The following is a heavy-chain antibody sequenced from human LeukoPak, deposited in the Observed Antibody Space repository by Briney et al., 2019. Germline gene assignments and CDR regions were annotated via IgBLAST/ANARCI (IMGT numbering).Heavy chain of an antibody. D-gene: IGHD3-3*01. CDR1: GFTFSTYG. CDR2: IRYDGSNK. CDR3: AKVRGNYDFWSGFDY. Sequence: GGSLRLSCTASGFTFSTYGMHWVRQAPGKGLNWVAFIRYDGSNKYYGDSVKGRFTISRDNSKNTLYLQMNSLRVEDTAVYYCAKVRGNYDFWSGFDYWGQGTPVTVSS. J-gene: IGHJ4*02. V-gene: IGHV3-30*02.